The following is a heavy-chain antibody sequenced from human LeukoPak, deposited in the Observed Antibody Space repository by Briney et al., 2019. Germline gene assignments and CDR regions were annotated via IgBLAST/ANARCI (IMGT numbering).Heavy chain of an antibody. J-gene: IGHJ4*02. CDR3: ARGWLQSGFDY. CDR2: INHSGST. D-gene: IGHD5-24*01. Sequence: SETLSLTCAVYGGSFSGYYWSWIRQPPGKGLEWIGEINHSGSTNYNPSLKSRVTISVDTSKNQFSLKLSSVTAADTAVYYCARGWLQSGFDYWGQGSLVTASS. CDR1: GGSFSGYY. V-gene: IGHV4-34*01.